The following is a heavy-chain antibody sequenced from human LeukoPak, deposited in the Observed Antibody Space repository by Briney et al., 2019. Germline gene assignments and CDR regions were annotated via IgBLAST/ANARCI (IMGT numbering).Heavy chain of an antibody. D-gene: IGHD3-10*01. CDR2: ISVSGGSP. CDR1: GFTFSSYA. Sequence: GGSLRLSRAASGFTFSSYAMSWVRQAPAQWLEWVSTISVSGGSPYYADSVKGRFTISRDNSKNTLYLQMSSLRAEDTAVYYCAKFPAPYGSGSYYWGQGTLVTVSS. J-gene: IGHJ4*02. V-gene: IGHV3-23*01. CDR3: AKFPAPYGSGSYY.